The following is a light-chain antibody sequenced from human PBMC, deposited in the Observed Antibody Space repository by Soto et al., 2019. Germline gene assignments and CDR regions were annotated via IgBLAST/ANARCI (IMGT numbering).Light chain of an antibody. CDR1: QTVSSSF. CDR3: HQYDSCPTWT. V-gene: IGKV3-20*01. CDR2: GDS. Sequence: EIVLTQSPGTLSLSPGEGATLSCRASQTVSSSFLAWYQQKPGQAPRLLIYGDSSRATGIPDRFSGSGSGTTFSLLIISREPEDFSVDYCHQYDSCPTWTFGQGNKVEIK. J-gene: IGKJ1*01.